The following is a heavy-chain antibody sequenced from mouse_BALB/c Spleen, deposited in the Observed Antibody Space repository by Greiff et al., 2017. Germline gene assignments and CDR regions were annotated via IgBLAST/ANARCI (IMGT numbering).Heavy chain of an antibody. J-gene: IGHJ4*01. CDR2: IRLKSNNYAT. D-gene: IGHD2-1*01. V-gene: IGHV6-6*02. CDR3: TIYYGNYAAMDY. CDR1: GFTFSNYW. Sequence: EVKVEESGGGLVQPGGSMKLSCVASGFTFSNYWMNWVRQSPEKGLEWVAEIRLKSNNYATHYAESVKGRFTISRDDSKSSVYLQMNNLRAEDTDIYYCTIYYGNYAAMDYWGQGTSVTVSS.